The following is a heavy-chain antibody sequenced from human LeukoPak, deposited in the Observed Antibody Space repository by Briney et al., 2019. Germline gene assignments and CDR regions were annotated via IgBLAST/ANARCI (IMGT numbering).Heavy chain of an antibody. D-gene: IGHD6-19*01. CDR3: AKAQPHGSGLTS. V-gene: IGHV3-30*02. Sequence: GGSLRLSCAASGITFSSYGMHWVRQAPGKGLEWVAFIRYDGSNKYYADSVKGRFTISRDNSKNTLYLQMNSLRAEDTAVYYCAKAQPHGSGLTSWGQGTLVTVSS. J-gene: IGHJ5*02. CDR1: GITFSSYG. CDR2: IRYDGSNK.